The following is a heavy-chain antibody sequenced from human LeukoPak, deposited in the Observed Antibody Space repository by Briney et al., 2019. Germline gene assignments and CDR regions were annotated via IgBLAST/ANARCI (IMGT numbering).Heavy chain of an antibody. D-gene: IGHD2-15*01. CDR3: ARDLSAGVVVAAASDY. V-gene: IGHV3-21*01. CDR2: ISSSSNYI. Sequence: GGSLRLSCAASGFTFSSYTMNWVRQAPGKGLEWVSCISSSSNYIYYADSVKGRFTISRDNAKNSLYLQMNSLRAEDTAVYYCARDLSAGVVVAAASDYWGQGTLVTVSS. J-gene: IGHJ4*02. CDR1: GFTFSSYT.